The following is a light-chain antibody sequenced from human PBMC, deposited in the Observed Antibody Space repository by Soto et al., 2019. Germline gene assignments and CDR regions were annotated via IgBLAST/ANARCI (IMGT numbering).Light chain of an antibody. Sequence: DIVMTQSPDSLAVSLGERATINCKSSQSVLYSSNNKNYLAWYQQKTGQPPKLLIYWVSTRESGVPDRFRGSGSGTDFTLTISSLPAEDVAVYDCQQYYCTPYTFGQGTKLEIK. CDR1: QSVLYSSNNKNY. V-gene: IGKV4-1*01. J-gene: IGKJ2*01. CDR2: WVS. CDR3: QQYYCTPYT.